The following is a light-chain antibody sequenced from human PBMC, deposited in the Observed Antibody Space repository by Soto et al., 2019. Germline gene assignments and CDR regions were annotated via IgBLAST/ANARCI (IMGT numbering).Light chain of an antibody. Sequence: QLVLTQPPSASGTPGQRVTISCSGSSSNIGSNYVYWYQQLPGTAPKLLIYRNNQRPSGVPDRFSGSKSGTSASLAISGLRSEDEADYYCAAWDDSLSGPHYVFGTGTKLTVL. CDR1: SSNIGSNY. V-gene: IGLV1-47*01. CDR3: AAWDDSLSGPHYV. J-gene: IGLJ1*01. CDR2: RNN.